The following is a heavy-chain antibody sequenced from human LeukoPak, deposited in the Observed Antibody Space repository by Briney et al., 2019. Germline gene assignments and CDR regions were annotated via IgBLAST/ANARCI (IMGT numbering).Heavy chain of an antibody. V-gene: IGHV3-33*01. J-gene: IGHJ6*02. CDR3: VRELLWFGESYYGMDV. CDR1: GFSFSSYG. Sequence: GGSLRLSCAASGFSFSSYGMHWVRQAPGKGLEWVAVIWYDGTNKNYADSVKGRFSISRDNSKNTVYLQMKSLRAEDTAVYYCVRELLWFGESYYGMDVWRQGTTVTVSS. CDR2: IWYDGTNK. D-gene: IGHD3-10*01.